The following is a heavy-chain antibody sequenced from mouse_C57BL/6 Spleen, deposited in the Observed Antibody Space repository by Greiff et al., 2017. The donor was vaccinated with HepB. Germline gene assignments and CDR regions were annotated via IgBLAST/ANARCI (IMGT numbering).Heavy chain of an antibody. J-gene: IGHJ1*03. CDR1: GFTFSDYY. Sequence: EVQVVESEGGLVQPGSSMKLSCTASGFTFSDYYMAWVRQVPEKGLEWVANINYDGSSTYYLDSLKSRFIISRDNAKNILYLQMSSLKSEDTATYYCARDYYGNYVWYFDVWGTGTTVTVSS. CDR2: INYDGSST. V-gene: IGHV5-16*01. D-gene: IGHD2-1*01. CDR3: ARDYYGNYVWYFDV.